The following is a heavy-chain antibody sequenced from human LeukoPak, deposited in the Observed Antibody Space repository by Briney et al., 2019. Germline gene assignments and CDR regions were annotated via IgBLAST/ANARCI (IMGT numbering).Heavy chain of an antibody. J-gene: IGHJ3*02. CDR2: IVVGSGNT. Sequence: ASVKVSCKASGFTFTSSAVQWVRQARGQRLEWTGWIVVGSGNTNYAQKFQERVTITRDMSTSTAHMELSSLRSEDTAVYYCASWVGTRTPGSFDIWGQGTMVTVSS. D-gene: IGHD1-26*01. CDR3: ASWVGTRTPGSFDI. V-gene: IGHV1-58*01. CDR1: GFTFTSSA.